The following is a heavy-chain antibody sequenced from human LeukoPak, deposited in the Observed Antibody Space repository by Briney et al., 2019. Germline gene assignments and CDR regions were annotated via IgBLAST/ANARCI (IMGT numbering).Heavy chain of an antibody. J-gene: IGHJ6*03. Sequence: PSQTLSLTCAVSGGSISSGGYSWSWLRQPPGKGLEWIGYIYHSGSTYYNPSLKSRVTISVDRSKNQFSLKLSSVTAADTAVYYCARRGSYYYYYMDVWGKGTTVTVSS. CDR3: ARRGSYYYYYMDV. V-gene: IGHV4-30-2*01. CDR2: IYHSGST. CDR1: GGSISSGGYS. D-gene: IGHD3-10*01.